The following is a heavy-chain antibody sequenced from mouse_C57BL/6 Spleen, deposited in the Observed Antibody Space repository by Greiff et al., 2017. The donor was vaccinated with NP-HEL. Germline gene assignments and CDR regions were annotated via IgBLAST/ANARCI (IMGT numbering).Heavy chain of an antibody. CDR3: AREEDYFDY. Sequence: VKLQESGPELVKPGASVKISCKASGYAFSSSWMNWVKQRPGKGLEWIGRIYPGDGDTNYNGKFKGKATLTADKSSSTAYMQLSSLTSEDSAVYFCAREEDYFDYWGQGTTLTVSS. CDR1: GYAFSSSW. CDR2: IYPGDGDT. J-gene: IGHJ2*01. V-gene: IGHV1-82*01.